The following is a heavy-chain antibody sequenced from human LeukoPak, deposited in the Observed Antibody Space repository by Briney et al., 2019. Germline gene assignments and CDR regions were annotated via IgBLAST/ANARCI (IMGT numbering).Heavy chain of an antibody. CDR2: IWYDGSNK. J-gene: IGHJ4*02. D-gene: IGHD1-26*01. Sequence: PGGSLSLSCAASGFTFSSYGMHWVRQAPGKGLEWVAVIWYDGSNKYYADSVKGRFTISRDNSKNTLYLQMNSLRAEDTAVYYCARPTYSGSYYWFDYWGQGTLVTVSS. V-gene: IGHV3-33*01. CDR1: GFTFSSYG. CDR3: ARPTYSGSYYWFDY.